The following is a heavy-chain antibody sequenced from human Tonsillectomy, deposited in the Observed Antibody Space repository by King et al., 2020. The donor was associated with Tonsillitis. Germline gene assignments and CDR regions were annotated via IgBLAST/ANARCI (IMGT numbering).Heavy chain of an antibody. D-gene: IGHD5-24*01. J-gene: IGHJ4*02. CDR3: ARGGDAYKLGNY. Sequence: QLQESGPGLVKSSETLSLTCTVSGDSISGYYWSWIRIRQSPGKGLEWIASLSSSGTTHYNPPLQSRVSISVDTSQNQFSLRLSSVTAADTAVYYCARGGDAYKLGNYWGQGTLVTVSS. CDR2: LSSSGTT. CDR1: GDSISGYY. V-gene: IGHV4-59*08.